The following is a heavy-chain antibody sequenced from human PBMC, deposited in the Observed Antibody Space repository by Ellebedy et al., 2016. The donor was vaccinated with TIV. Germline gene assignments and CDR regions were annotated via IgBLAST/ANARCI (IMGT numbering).Heavy chain of an antibody. CDR3: ARDGTVLVPAADMDV. CDR2: DYHSGST. J-gene: IGHJ6*03. CDR1: GYFISDGYY. V-gene: IGHV4-38-2*02. D-gene: IGHD2-2*01. Sequence: SETLSLTCTVSGYFISDGYYWGWIRPPPGKGLEWIGSDYHSGSTFYNPSLKSRVSISVDTTKNQFSLRLASVTAADTAVYYCARDGTVLVPAADMDVWGKGTTVTVSS.